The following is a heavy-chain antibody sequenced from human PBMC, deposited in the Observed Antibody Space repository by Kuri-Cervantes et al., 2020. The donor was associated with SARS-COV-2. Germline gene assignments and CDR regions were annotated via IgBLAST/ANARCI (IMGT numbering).Heavy chain of an antibody. Sequence: SETLSLTCTVSGGSISSYYWSWIRQPPGKGLEWIGYIYYSGSINYNPSLKSRVTISVDTSKNQFSLKLSSVTAADTAVYYCARGRVRYSSSWYDYFQHWGQGTLVTVSS. CDR2: IYYSGSI. J-gene: IGHJ1*01. V-gene: IGHV4-59*01. CDR3: ARGRVRYSSSWYDYFQH. D-gene: IGHD6-13*01. CDR1: GGSISSYY.